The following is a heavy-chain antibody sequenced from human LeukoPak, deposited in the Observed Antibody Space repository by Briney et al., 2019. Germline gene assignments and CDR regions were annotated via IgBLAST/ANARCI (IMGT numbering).Heavy chain of an antibody. V-gene: IGHV3-21*01. D-gene: IGHD6-13*01. CDR2: ISSSSSYI. CDR1: GFTFSSYS. CDR3: ARDQQQLDPYYYYYGMDV. Sequence: GGSLRLSCAASGFTFSSYSMNWVRQAPGKGLEWVSSISSSSSYIYYADSVKGRFTISRDNAKTSLYLQMNSLRAEDTAVYYCARDQQQLDPYYYYYGMDVWGKGTTVTVSS. J-gene: IGHJ6*04.